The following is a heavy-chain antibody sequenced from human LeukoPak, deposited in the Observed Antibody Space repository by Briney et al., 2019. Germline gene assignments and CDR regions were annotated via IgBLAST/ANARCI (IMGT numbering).Heavy chain of an antibody. V-gene: IGHV3-7*01. D-gene: IGHD2-15*01. CDR2: VNQGGTEK. Sequence: GGSLRLSCAASGFTFSSQWMSWVRQAPGKGLEWVANVNQGGTEKYYVDSVKGRFAISRDNAENSLYLQMNSLRAEDTAVYYCARLGGAFYYYYYMDVWGKGTTVTISS. J-gene: IGHJ6*03. CDR3: ARLGGAFYYYYYMDV. CDR1: GFTFSSQW.